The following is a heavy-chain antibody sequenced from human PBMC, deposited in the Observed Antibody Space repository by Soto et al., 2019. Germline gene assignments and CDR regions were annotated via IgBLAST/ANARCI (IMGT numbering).Heavy chain of an antibody. J-gene: IGHJ5*02. Sequence: QVQLQESGPGLVKPSQTLSLTCTVSAGSISSGTYYWNWIRQHPGKGLEWIGYMYYSGTTYYNPSLQSRVTISGDKSKNQFSLKLRSVTVADTAVYYCARGNDFRTGWFDPWGQGIMVTVSS. V-gene: IGHV4-31*03. CDR3: ARGNDFRTGWFDP. CDR2: MYYSGTT. CDR1: AGSISSGTYY. D-gene: IGHD4-4*01.